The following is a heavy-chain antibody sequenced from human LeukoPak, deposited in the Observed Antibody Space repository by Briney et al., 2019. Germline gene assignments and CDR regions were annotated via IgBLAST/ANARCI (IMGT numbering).Heavy chain of an antibody. CDR1: GYTFTSYG. J-gene: IGHJ4*02. D-gene: IGHD3-22*01. V-gene: IGHV1-18*01. Sequence: ASLKVSCKASGYTFTSYGINWVRQAPGQGLEWMGWMSAYNGNTHYAQNLQGRVTMATDTSTSTAYMELRSLRSEDTTVYYCAREMWGGNYFDSCGESGYFDYWGQGTLVTVSS. CDR2: MSAYNGNT. CDR3: AREMWGGNYFDSCGESGYFDY.